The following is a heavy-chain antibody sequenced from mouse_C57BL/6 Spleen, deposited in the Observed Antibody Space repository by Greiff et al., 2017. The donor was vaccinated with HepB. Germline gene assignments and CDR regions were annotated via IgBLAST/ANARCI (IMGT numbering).Heavy chain of an antibody. Sequence: VQLQQPGAELVRPGSSVKLSCKASGYTFTSYWMDWVKQRPGQGLEWIGNIYPSDSETHYNQKFKDKATLTVDKSSSTAYMQLSSLTSEDSAVYYCARGGGWLPLDYWGQGTTLTVSS. CDR2: IYPSDSET. CDR1: GYTFTSYW. J-gene: IGHJ2*01. V-gene: IGHV1-61*01. D-gene: IGHD2-3*01. CDR3: ARGGGWLPLDY.